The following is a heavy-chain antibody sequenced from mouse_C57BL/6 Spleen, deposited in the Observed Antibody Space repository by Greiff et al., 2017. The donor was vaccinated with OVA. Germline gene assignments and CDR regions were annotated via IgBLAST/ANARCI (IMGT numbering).Heavy chain of an antibody. Sequence: QVQLQQPGAELVRPGSSVKLSCKASGYTFTSYWMHWVKQRPIQGLEWIGNIDPSDSETHYNQKFKDKATLTVDKSSSTAYMQLSSLTSEDSAVYYCAREGSYYSNSYYFDYWGQGTTLTVSS. CDR3: AREGSYYSNSYYFDY. V-gene: IGHV1-52*01. J-gene: IGHJ2*01. CDR1: GYTFTSYW. CDR2: IDPSDSET. D-gene: IGHD2-5*01.